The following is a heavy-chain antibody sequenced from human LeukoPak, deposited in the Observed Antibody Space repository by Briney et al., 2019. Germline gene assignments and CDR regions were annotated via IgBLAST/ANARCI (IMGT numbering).Heavy chain of an antibody. V-gene: IGHV3-23*01. Sequence: GGSLRLSCAASGFTFSNYVMTWVRQAPGKGLQWLSSINNSGGSTNYVDSVKGRFTISRDNSKNTLYLHISTLIAEDTAIAFCANSTCSTPNWNVVYLIDFWGQGALVTVSS. D-gene: IGHD1-1*01. J-gene: IGHJ4*02. CDR2: INNSGGST. CDR1: GFTFSNYV. CDR3: ANSTCSTPNWNVVYLIDF.